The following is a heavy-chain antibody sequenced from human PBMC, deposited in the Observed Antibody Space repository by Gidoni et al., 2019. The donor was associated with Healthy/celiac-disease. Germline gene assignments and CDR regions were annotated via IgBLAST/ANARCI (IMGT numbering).Heavy chain of an antibody. CDR2: IYYSGST. V-gene: IGHV4-61*01. Sequence: QVQLQESGPGLVKPSETLSLTCTVSGGSVSSGSYYWSWIRQPPGKGLEWIGYIYYSGSTNYNPSLKSRVTISVDTSKNQFSLKLSSVTAADTAVYYCASIPLSSSWPKEDWGQGTLVTVSS. D-gene: IGHD6-13*01. CDR3: ASIPLSSSWPKED. CDR1: GGSVSSGSYY. J-gene: IGHJ4*02.